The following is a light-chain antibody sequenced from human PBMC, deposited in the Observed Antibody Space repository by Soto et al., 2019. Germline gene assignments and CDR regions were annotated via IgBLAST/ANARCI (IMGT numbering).Light chain of an antibody. V-gene: IGLV1-44*01. CDR2: SNN. CDR1: SSNIGSNT. J-gene: IGLJ2*01. CDR3: AAWDESLNGVV. Sequence: QAVVTQPPSASGTPGQRVTISCSGSSSNIGSNTVNWYQQLPGTAPKLLIYSNNQRPSGVPDRFSGSKSGTSASLAISGLQCEDEADYYCAAWDESLNGVVFGGGTKLTVL.